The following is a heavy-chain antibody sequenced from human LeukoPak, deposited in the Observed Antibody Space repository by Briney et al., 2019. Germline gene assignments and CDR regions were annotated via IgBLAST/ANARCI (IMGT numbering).Heavy chain of an antibody. D-gene: IGHD2-8*01. CDR1: GFTFSRYW. CDR3: ATLYRDYFDY. Sequence: GGSLRLSCAASGFTFSRYWMSWVRQAPGKGLEWVANIKEDGSEKYHVDSVKGRFTITRNNAKSSLYLQMNSLRPDDTAVYYCATLYRDYFDYWGQGTLVTVSA. V-gene: IGHV3-7*05. CDR2: IKEDGSEK. J-gene: IGHJ4*02.